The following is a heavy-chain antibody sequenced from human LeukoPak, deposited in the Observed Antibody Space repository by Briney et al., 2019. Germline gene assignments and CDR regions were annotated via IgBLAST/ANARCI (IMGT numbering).Heavy chain of an antibody. V-gene: IGHV3-43*01. Sequence: QPGGSLRLSCAASGFTFDDYTMHWVRQAPGKGLEWVSLISWDGGSTYYADSVKGRFTISRDNAKNSLYLQMNSLRAEDTAVYYCATLNPGYDFWTGAILGYFDYWGQGTLVTVSS. D-gene: IGHD3-3*01. J-gene: IGHJ4*02. CDR1: GFTFDDYT. CDR2: ISWDGGST. CDR3: ATLNPGYDFWTGAILGYFDY.